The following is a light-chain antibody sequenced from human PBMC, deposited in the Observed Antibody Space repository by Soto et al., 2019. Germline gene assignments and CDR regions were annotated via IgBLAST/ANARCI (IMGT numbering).Light chain of an antibody. CDR1: QSVSSTY. J-gene: IGKJ2*01. CDR3: QQYGRSPPFT. V-gene: IGKV3-20*01. CDR2: GAT. Sequence: EIVLTQSPGTLSLSPGERATLSCRASQSVSSTYIAWYQKNPGQAPRLLIYGATSRATGIPDRFSGSGSGTDFTLTISILEPEDFAVYFCQQYGRSPPFTFGQGTKVEIK.